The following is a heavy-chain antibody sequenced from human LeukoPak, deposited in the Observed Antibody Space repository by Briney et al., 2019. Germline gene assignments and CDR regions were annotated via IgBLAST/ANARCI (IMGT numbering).Heavy chain of an antibody. J-gene: IGHJ4*02. Sequence: SETLSLTCAVYGGSFSGYYWSWIRQPPGKGLEWIGEINHSGSTNYNPSLKSRVTISVDTSKNQFSLKLSPVTAADTAVYYCARLTGLITIFGVLHGNYFDYWGQGTLVTVSS. V-gene: IGHV4-34*01. CDR3: ARLTGLITIFGVLHGNYFDY. D-gene: IGHD3-3*01. CDR2: INHSGST. CDR1: GGSFSGYY.